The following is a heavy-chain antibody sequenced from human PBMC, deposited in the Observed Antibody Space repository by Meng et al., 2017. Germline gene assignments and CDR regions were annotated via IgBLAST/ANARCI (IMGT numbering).Heavy chain of an antibody. CDR3: ARDSVNWNDEQDAFNI. V-gene: IGHV3-30*07. J-gene: IGHJ3*02. D-gene: IGHD1-20*01. CDR2: ISYDGSNK. Sequence: GEGEGAGGGLVQPGGALRLSCAACGFTFSSYAMHWVRQAPGNGLEWVAVISYDGSNKYYADSVKGRFTISRDNSKNTLYLQMNSLRAEDTAVYYCARDSVNWNDEQDAFNIWGQGTMVTVSS. CDR1: GFTFSSYA.